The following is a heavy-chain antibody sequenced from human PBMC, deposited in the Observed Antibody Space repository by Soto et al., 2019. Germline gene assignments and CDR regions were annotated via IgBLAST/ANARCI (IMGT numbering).Heavy chain of an antibody. D-gene: IGHD2-15*01. CDR1: GYSFSSYW. CDR3: WRPKGYCSNTFFYGMDV. Sequence: GESLKISCKGSGYSFSSYWIVWVRQMPGKGLEWMGSIYPGDSDTRYSPSSQGQVTISADKSISAAYLQWNSLKASDTAMYFCWRPKGYCSNTFFYGMDVWGQGATVTVSS. CDR2: IYPGDSDT. J-gene: IGHJ6*02. V-gene: IGHV5-51*01.